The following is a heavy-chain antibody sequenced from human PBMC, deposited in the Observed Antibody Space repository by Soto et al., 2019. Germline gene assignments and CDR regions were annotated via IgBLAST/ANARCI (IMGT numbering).Heavy chain of an antibody. CDR3: ARNMDYYYGPGSGNGHGV. CDR2: INPKFGDT. V-gene: IGHV1-2*02. Sequence: QVQLVQSGAEVKEPGDSVRVSCEASGYTFSAYYIHWVRQAPGQGLEWMGWINPKFGDTTYAQDFQGRVTMTRHMSISTVYMELSRLTSDDTAIYYCARNMDYYYGPGSGNGHGVWGQGTTVTVFS. CDR1: GYTFSAYY. D-gene: IGHD3-10*01. J-gene: IGHJ6*02.